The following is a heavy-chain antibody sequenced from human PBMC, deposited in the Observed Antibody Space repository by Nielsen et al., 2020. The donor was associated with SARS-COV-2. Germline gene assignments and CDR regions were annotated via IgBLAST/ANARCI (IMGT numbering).Heavy chain of an antibody. Sequence: SETLSLTCAAYGGSFSGYYWSWIRQPPGKGLEWIGEINHSGSTNYNPSLKSRVTISVDKSKNQFSLKLSSVTAADTAVYYCARSGVGDDYGDHDFDYWGQGTLVTVSS. V-gene: IGHV4-34*01. D-gene: IGHD4-17*01. J-gene: IGHJ4*02. CDR2: INHSGST. CDR1: GGSFSGYY. CDR3: ARSGVGDDYGDHDFDY.